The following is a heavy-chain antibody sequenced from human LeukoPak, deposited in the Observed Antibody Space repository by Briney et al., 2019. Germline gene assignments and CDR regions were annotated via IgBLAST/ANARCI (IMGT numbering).Heavy chain of an antibody. V-gene: IGHV3-74*01. Sequence: GGSLRLSCAASGFTFSKYWVLCVRQAPGKGGESVSRINTDGTVTTYADSVKGRFTVSRHNADNTMFLQMNSVRDEDTAVYYCATKQWLAPPPDSWGQGAPVTVSS. CDR3: ATKQWLAPPPDS. J-gene: IGHJ4*02. CDR1: GFTFSKYW. D-gene: IGHD6-19*01. CDR2: INTDGTVT.